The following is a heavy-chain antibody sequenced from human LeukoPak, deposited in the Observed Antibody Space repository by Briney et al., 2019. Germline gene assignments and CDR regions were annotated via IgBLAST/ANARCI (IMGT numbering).Heavy chain of an antibody. CDR2: ISSSGSII. CDR1: GFTFSDYY. J-gene: IGHJ6*03. Sequence: GGSLRLSCAASGFTFSDYYMSWIRQAPGKGLEWVSHISSSGSIIYYADSVKGRFTISRDNAKNSLYLQMNSLRAEDTAVYYCARRNSYYYYLDVWGKRTTVTISS. CDR3: ARRNSYYYYLDV. V-gene: IGHV3-11*01.